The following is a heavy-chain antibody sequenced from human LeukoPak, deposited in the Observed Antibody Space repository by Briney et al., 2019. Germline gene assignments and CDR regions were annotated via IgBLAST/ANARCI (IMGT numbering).Heavy chain of an antibody. J-gene: IGHJ4*02. V-gene: IGHV1-24*01. Sequence: ASVKVSCKVSGYTLTELSMHWVRQAPGKGLEWMGGFDPEDGETIYAQKFQGRVTMTEGTSTDTAYMELSSLRSEDTAVYYCATGGVLLPVRGAYGCWGQGTLVTVSS. D-gene: IGHD3-10*01. CDR1: GYTLTELS. CDR2: FDPEDGET. CDR3: ATGGVLLPVRGAYGC.